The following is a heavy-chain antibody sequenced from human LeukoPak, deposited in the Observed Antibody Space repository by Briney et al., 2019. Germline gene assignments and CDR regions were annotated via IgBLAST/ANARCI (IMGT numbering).Heavy chain of an antibody. CDR1: GFTFSSDW. D-gene: IGHD5-18*01. V-gene: IGHV3-15*01. Sequence: PGGSLRLSCAASGFTFSSDWMHWVRQAPGKGLEWVGRIRSKTDGGATDYATPVKGRFIISRDDSRNTLYLQMNSLKIEDTGVYYCATEEGYSYYFDYWGQGSLVTVSS. J-gene: IGHJ4*02. CDR2: IRSKTDGGAT. CDR3: ATEEGYSYYFDY.